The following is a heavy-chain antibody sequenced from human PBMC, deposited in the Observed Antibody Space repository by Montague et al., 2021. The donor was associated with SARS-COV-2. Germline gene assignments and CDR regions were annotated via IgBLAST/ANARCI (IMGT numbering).Heavy chain of an antibody. CDR2: INHSGST. CDR1: GGSFSGYY. Sequence: SETLSLTCAVYGGSFSGYYWSWIRQPPGKGLEWIGEINHSGSTNYNPSLKSRVTISVDTSKNQFSLKLSSVTAADTAVYYCTREGYQVLWSDYYYYGMDGWGQGTPVTVSS. CDR3: TREGYQVLWSDYYYYGMDG. V-gene: IGHV4-34*01. D-gene: IGHD2-2*01. J-gene: IGHJ6*02.